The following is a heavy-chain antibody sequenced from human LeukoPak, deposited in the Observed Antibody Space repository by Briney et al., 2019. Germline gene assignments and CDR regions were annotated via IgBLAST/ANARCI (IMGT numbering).Heavy chain of an antibody. CDR2: FDPEDGET. CDR1: GYSLTELS. V-gene: IGHV1-24*01. J-gene: IGHJ4*02. CDR3: AIPDHYDIVTGSAQAVN. D-gene: IGHD3-9*01. Sequence: ASVKVSCKVSGYSLTELSMHWVRQAPGKGLEWMGGFDPEDGETIYAQKFQGRVTMTEDTSTDTAYMELSSLRSEDTAMYYCAIPDHYDIVTGSAQAVNWGQGTLVTVSS.